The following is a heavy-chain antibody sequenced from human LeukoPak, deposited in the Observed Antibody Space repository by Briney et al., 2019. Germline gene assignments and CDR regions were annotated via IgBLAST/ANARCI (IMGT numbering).Heavy chain of an antibody. CDR1: GFTFSSYG. Sequence: GGSLRLSCAASGFTFSSYGMHWVRQAPGKGLEWVAFIRYDGSNKYYADSVKGRFTISRDNSKNTLYLQMNSLKTEDTAVYYCTTSTLYSGSYPGDYWGQGTLVTVSS. V-gene: IGHV3-30*02. J-gene: IGHJ4*02. D-gene: IGHD1-26*01. CDR2: IRYDGSNK. CDR3: TTSTLYSGSYPGDY.